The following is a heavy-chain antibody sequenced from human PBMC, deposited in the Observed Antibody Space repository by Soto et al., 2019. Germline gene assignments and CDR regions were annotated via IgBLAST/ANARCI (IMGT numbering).Heavy chain of an antibody. V-gene: IGHV3-21*04. CDR2: ISSSSSYI. CDR1: GFIFSSYT. J-gene: IGHJ4*02. Sequence: GGSLRLSCAASGFIFSSYTMNWVRQAPGKGLEWVSSISSSSSYIYYADSVKGRFTISRDNSKNTLYLQMNSLRAEDTAVYYCAKDLLYDFWSGSHFDYWGQGTLVTVSS. CDR3: AKDLLYDFWSGSHFDY. D-gene: IGHD3-3*01.